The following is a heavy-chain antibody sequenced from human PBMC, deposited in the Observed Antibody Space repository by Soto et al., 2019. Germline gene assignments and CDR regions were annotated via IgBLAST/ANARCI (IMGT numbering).Heavy chain of an antibody. V-gene: IGHV3-30*18. CDR1: GFTFSNFG. CDR2: MSYDGSNK. Sequence: PGGSLRLSCAASGFTFSNFGMHWVRQAPGKGLEWVAVMSYDGSNKYYADSVKGRFTISRDNSKNTLYLQIYSLRAEDAAVYYCAKEKRGLVYLYYGMDVWGQGTTVTVSS. D-gene: IGHD2-8*01. CDR3: AKEKRGLVYLYYGMDV. J-gene: IGHJ6*02.